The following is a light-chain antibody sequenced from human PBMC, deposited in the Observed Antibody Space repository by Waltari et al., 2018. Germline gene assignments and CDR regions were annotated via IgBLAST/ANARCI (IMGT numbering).Light chain of an antibody. CDR2: AAS. CDR1: QSISSY. Sequence: DIQMTQSPSSLSASVGDRVTITCRASQSISSYLTWYQQKPAKAPKLLSYAASSLQSGVPSRFSGSGAGTDFTLTISSLQPEDFATYYCQESYSTPWTFGQGTKVEIK. CDR3: QESYSTPWT. V-gene: IGKV1-39*01. J-gene: IGKJ1*01.